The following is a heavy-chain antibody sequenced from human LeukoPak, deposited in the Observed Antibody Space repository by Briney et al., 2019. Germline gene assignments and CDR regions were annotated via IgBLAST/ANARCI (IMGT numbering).Heavy chain of an antibody. CDR3: AKVPTPFDY. Sequence: GGSLRLSCAASGFTFSTFGMHWVRQAPGMGLEWVAIISYDGSTKYYADSVKGRFTISRDNSRNALYLQMNSLRAEDTALYYCAKVPTPFDYWGQGTLVTVSS. V-gene: IGHV3-30*18. CDR1: GFTFSTFG. J-gene: IGHJ4*02. CDR2: ISYDGSTK.